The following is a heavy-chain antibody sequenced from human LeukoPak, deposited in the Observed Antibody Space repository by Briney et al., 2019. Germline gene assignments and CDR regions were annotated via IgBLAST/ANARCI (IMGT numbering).Heavy chain of an antibody. CDR1: GFTFSSYG. V-gene: IGHV3-48*04. J-gene: IGHJ4*02. Sequence: PGRSLRLSCAASGFTFSSYGMNWVRQAPGKGLEWVSYISSSGTTIYYAHSVKGPFTISRDNATKSLYLQMNSLGAADTAVYYCARGGITGTLDHWGQGTLVTVSS. CDR3: ARGGITGTLDH. D-gene: IGHD1-7*01. CDR2: ISSSGTTI.